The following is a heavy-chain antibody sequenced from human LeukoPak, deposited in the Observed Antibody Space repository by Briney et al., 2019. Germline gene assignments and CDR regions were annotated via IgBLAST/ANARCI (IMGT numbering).Heavy chain of an antibody. V-gene: IGHV3-23*01. Sequence: GGTLRLSCAASGFTFSSYGMSWVRQAPGKGLEWVSAISGSGGSTYYADSVKGRFTISRDNSKNTLYLQMNSLRAEDTAVYYCARVRYYYDSSGYYGLYFDYWGQGTLVTVSS. CDR3: ARVRYYYDSSGYYGLYFDY. D-gene: IGHD3-22*01. J-gene: IGHJ4*02. CDR1: GFTFSSYG. CDR2: ISGSGGST.